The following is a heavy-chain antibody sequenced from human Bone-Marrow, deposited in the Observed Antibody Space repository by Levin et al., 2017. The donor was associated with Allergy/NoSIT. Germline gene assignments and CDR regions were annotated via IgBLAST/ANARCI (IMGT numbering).Heavy chain of an antibody. D-gene: IGHD6-6*01. CDR1: GGSISSGDPY. CDR2: INYSGTT. J-gene: IGHJ6*02. CDR3: TRSPEYSSSGSYYYYGMDV. Sequence: SETLSLTCTVSGGSISSGDPYWSWIRQTPGKGLEWIGNINYSGTTYYNPSLRSRVTISVDTSKNQFSLKLSSATAAATAVYYCTRSPEYSSSGSYYYYGMDVWGQGTTVTVSS. V-gene: IGHV4-30-4*01.